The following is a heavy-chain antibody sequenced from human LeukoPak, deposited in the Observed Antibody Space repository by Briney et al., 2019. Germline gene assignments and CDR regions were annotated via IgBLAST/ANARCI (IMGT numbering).Heavy chain of an antibody. J-gene: IGHJ4*02. D-gene: IGHD3-3*01. CDR1: GFTFSSYA. CDR3: AKEGNRDDFWSGYPYYFDY. Sequence: GGSLRLSCAASGFTFSSYAMSWVRQAPGKGLEWVSAISGSGGSTYYADSVKGRFTISRDNSKNTLYLQMNSLRAEDTAVYYCAKEGNRDDFWSGYPYYFDYWGRGTLVTVSS. V-gene: IGHV3-23*01. CDR2: ISGSGGST.